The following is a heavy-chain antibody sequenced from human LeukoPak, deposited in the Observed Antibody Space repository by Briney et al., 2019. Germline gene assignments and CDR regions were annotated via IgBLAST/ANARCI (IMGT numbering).Heavy chain of an antibody. CDR1: GGTFSSYA. Sequence: SVKVSCKASGGTFSSYAISWVRQAPGQGLEWMGGIIPIFGTANYAQKFQGRVTITADESTSTAYMELSSLRSEDTAVYYCAGLGGDSSGYALYFDYWAREPWSPSPQ. D-gene: IGHD3-22*01. V-gene: IGHV1-69*13. CDR2: IIPIFGTA. CDR3: AGLGGDSSGYALYFDY. J-gene: IGHJ4*02.